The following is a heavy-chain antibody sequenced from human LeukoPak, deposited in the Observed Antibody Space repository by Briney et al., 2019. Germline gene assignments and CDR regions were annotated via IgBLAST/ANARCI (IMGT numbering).Heavy chain of an antibody. V-gene: IGHV3-23*01. CDR1: GFTFSSYA. CDR3: AKEGSGWYLPGWFDP. D-gene: IGHD6-19*01. J-gene: IGHJ5*02. CDR2: ISGSGGST. Sequence: GGSLRLSCAASGFTFSSYAMSWVRQAPGKGLEWVSAISGSGGSTYYADSVKGRFTVSRDNSKNTLYLQMNSLRAEDTAVYYCAKEGSGWYLPGWFDPWGQGTLVTVSS.